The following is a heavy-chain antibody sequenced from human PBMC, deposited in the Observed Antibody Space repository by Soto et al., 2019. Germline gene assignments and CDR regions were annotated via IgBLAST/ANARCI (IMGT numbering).Heavy chain of an antibody. CDR2: IDLSGTTR. Sequence: EVQLLESGGDLVQPGGSLRLSCAASGFSFSEYSMNWVRQAPGRGLEWVAFIDLSGTTRDYRESVKGRFTISKDKSMNTVYLQMNSLRVEDAAVYYCTKDRVPDGIYSFDYWGQGALVTVSS. D-gene: IGHD2-15*01. CDR1: GFSFSEYS. CDR3: TKDRVPDGIYSFDY. V-gene: IGHV3-23*03. J-gene: IGHJ4*02.